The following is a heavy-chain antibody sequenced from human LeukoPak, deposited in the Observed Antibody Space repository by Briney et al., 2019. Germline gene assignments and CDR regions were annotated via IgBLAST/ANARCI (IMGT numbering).Heavy chain of an antibody. Sequence: GGSLRLSCAASGLTLSSAWMHWVRQAPGKGLEWIGLIRSETDGGTTDYASPVRGRFTISTDASKNTLYLQMNSLKIDDTAVYYRSQLYRSDPWGQGTLVTVSS. V-gene: IGHV3-15*01. J-gene: IGHJ5*02. CDR2: IRSETDGGTT. CDR3: SQLYRSDP. CDR1: GLTLSSAW. D-gene: IGHD1-1*01.